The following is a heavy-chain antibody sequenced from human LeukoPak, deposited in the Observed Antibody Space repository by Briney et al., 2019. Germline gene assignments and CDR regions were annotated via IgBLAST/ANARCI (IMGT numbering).Heavy chain of an antibody. J-gene: IGHJ4*02. CDR3: ALLEGSGTEPFDY. Sequence: GGSLRLSCAASGFTFSSYGTHWVREAPGKGLEWVADISYDGSNKYYADSVKGRFTISRDNSKNTLYLQKISLRGEDTAVYYCALLEGSGTEPFDYWGQGTLVTVSS. CDR2: ISYDGSNK. V-gene: IGHV3-30*03. D-gene: IGHD3-10*01. CDR1: GFTFSSYG.